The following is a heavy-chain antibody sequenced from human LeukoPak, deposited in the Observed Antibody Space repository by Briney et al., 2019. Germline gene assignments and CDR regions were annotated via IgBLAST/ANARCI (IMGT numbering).Heavy chain of an antibody. J-gene: IGHJ4*02. Sequence: PSGTLSLTCGVSGGSITTTIWWSWVRQFPGQGLQWIGEVSLEGVRNYNPSLTSRVTMSLDRAKNLLSLNLNSVTAADTAVYYCSRENVAFSPFGYWGLGILVTV. V-gene: IGHV4-4*02. CDR1: GGSITTTIW. CDR2: VSLEGVR. CDR3: SRENVAFSPFGY. D-gene: IGHD2-21*01.